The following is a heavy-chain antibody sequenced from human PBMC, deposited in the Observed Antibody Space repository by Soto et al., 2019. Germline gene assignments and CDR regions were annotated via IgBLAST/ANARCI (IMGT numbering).Heavy chain of an antibody. D-gene: IGHD3-16*02. J-gene: IGHJ2*01. Sequence: QVQLQESGPGLVKPSQTLSLTCTVPGGSNSSGDYYWSWIRQPPGKGLEWIGYIYYSGSTNYNPSLSSRVTISVDTSKNQFSLNLSSVTAADTAVYYCARIVESGYTIDFDLWGRGTLVTVSS. CDR1: GGSNSSGDYY. CDR2: IYYSGST. V-gene: IGHV4-30-4*01. CDR3: ARIVESGYTIDFDL.